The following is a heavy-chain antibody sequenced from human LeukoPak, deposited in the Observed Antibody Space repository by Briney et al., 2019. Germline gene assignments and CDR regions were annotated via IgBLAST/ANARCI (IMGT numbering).Heavy chain of an antibody. CDR1: GFTFSSYT. J-gene: IGHJ4*02. V-gene: IGHV3-21*01. Sequence: GGSLRLSCAASGFTFSSYTMNWVRQAPGKGLEWVSSIRSSSSYIYYADSVKGRFTISRDNANNSLYLQLSSLRAEDTAVYYCARGRGAAAGTGYCFDYWGQGTLVTVSS. CDR3: ARGRGAAAGTGYCFDY. D-gene: IGHD6-13*01. CDR2: IRSSSSYI.